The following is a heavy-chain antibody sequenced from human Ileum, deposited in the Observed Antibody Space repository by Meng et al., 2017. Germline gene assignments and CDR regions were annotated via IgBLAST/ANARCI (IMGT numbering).Heavy chain of an antibody. Sequence: QVQLQESGPGLGKPWGTLSLTCAVSGGSISSSNWWSWVRQPPGKGLEWIGEIYHSGSTNYNPSLKSRVTISVDKSKNQFSLKLSSVTAADTAVYYCASLRYNWNYSADYWGQGTLVTVSS. D-gene: IGHD1-7*01. J-gene: IGHJ4*02. CDR2: IYHSGST. V-gene: IGHV4-4*02. CDR1: GGSISSSNW. CDR3: ASLRYNWNYSADY.